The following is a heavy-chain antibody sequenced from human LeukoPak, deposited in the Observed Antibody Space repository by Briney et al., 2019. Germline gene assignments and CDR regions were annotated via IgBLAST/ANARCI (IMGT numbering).Heavy chain of an antibody. CDR2: ISGSGGHT. V-gene: IGHV3-23*01. CDR1: GITFSSHA. J-gene: IGHJ6*03. Sequence: GGSLRLSCAASGITFSSHAMSWVCQAPGKGLEWVSLISGSGGHTYYGDSVKGRFTISRDNSTNRLYLQMNSLRPEDTAVYYCAKGGAATMRDGYNYYYYYMEVWGRGTTVTVSS. CDR3: AKGGAATMRDGYNYYYYYMEV. D-gene: IGHD5-24*01.